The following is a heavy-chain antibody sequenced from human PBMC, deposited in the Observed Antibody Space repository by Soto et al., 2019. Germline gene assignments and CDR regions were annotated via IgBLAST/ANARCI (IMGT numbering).Heavy chain of an antibody. CDR2: TSGGGNDI. Sequence: VQLLESGGGLVQPGGSLRLSCEASGFTFRDYAMSWVRQPPGEGPEWVSTSGGGNDIFYAESVKGRFTISRDDSRDTMYLQMDNLRVEDTAIYVGAKDSVSYNRIYDAFDIWGQGTVVTVSS. CDR3: AKDSVSYNRIYDAFDI. V-gene: IGHV3-23*01. CDR1: GFTFRDYA. D-gene: IGHD3-3*02. J-gene: IGHJ3*02.